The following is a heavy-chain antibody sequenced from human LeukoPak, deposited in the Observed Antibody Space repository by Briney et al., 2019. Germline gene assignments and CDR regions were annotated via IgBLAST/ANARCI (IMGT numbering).Heavy chain of an antibody. J-gene: IGHJ3*02. V-gene: IGHV3-53*01. CDR3: ARDYYDSSGYYLDAFDI. D-gene: IGHD3-22*01. CDR1: GFTVSTNY. Sequence: GALRLSCAASGFTVSTNYMSWVRQAPGKGLEWLSLIYSGGSTYYAAPVKGRFTISRDNSKNTLYLQMNSLRAEDTAVYYCARDYYDSSGYYLDAFDIWGQGTMVTVSS. CDR2: IYSGGST.